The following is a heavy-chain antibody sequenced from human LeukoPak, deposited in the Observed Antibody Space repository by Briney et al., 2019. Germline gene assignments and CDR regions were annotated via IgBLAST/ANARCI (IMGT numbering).Heavy chain of an antibody. V-gene: IGHV3-48*02. CDR1: GFTFSSYS. Sequence: GGSLRLSCAASGFTFSSYSMNWVRQAPGKGLEWVSYISSSSSTIYYADSVKGRFTISRDNAENSLYLQMNSLRDEDTAVYYCARLSEPHYYYYYYMDVWGKGTTVTVSS. CDR2: ISSSSSTI. CDR3: ARLSEPHYYYYYYMDV. J-gene: IGHJ6*03.